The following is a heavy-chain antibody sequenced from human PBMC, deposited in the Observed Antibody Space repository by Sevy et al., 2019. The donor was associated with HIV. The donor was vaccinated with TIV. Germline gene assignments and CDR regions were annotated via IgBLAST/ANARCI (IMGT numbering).Heavy chain of an antibody. CDR3: ARWDYYVTSGYTYYFDY. CDR2: IYHSGRT. V-gene: IGHV4-38-2*01. CDR1: GYSISSGYY. Sequence: SETLSLTCAVSGYSISSGYYWGWIRQPPGKGLEWIGNIYHSGRTYNNPSLKSRVTMSVDTSKNQFSLKLSSVTAADTAVYYCARWDYYVTSGYTYYFDYWGQGTLVTVSS. D-gene: IGHD3-22*01. J-gene: IGHJ4*02.